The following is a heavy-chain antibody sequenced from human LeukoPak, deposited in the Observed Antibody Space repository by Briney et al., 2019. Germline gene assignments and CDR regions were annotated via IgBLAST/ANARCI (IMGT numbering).Heavy chain of an antibody. D-gene: IGHD6-6*01. CDR1: GFSLSNARMG. CDR2: IFSNDDK. Sequence: KESGPTLVKPTETLTLTCTVSGFSLSNARMGVSWIRQPPGKALEWLAHIFSNDDKSYRTSLTSRLTISKDTSKSQVVLTMANMDPVDTATYYCARIPSFEGSYYHYMDVWGKGTTVTVSS. CDR3: ARIPSFEGSYYHYMDV. J-gene: IGHJ6*03. V-gene: IGHV2-26*01.